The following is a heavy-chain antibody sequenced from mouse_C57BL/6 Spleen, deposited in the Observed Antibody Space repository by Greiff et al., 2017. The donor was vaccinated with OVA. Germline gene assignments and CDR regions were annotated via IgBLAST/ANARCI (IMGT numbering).Heavy chain of an antibody. CDR3: TKRIYDYDGAFDY. D-gene: IGHD2-4*01. CDR1: GYTFTDYE. V-gene: IGHV1-15*01. CDR2: IDPETGGT. J-gene: IGHJ2*01. Sequence: VQLQQSGAELVRPGASVTLSCKASGYTFTDYEMHWVKQTPVHGLEWIGAIDPETGGTAYNQKFKGKAILTADKSSSTAYMELRSLTSEDSAVYYCTKRIYDYDGAFDYWGQGTTLTVSS.